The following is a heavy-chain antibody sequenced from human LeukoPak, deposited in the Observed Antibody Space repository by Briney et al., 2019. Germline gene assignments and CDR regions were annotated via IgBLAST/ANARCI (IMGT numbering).Heavy chain of an antibody. V-gene: IGHV1-69*04. CDR1: GGTFSSYA. CDR3: ARGWRPYARTYYYYYGMDV. J-gene: IGHJ6*02. Sequence: ASVKVSCKASGGTFSSYAISWVRQAPGQGLEWMGRIIPILGIENYAQKFQGRVTITADKSTSTAYMELSSLRSEDTAVYYCARGWRPYARTYYYYYGMDVWGQGTTVTVSS. D-gene: IGHD6-6*01. CDR2: IIPILGIE.